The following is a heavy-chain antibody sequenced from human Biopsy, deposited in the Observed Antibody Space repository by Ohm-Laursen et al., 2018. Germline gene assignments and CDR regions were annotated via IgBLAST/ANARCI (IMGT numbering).Heavy chain of an antibody. J-gene: IGHJ6*02. CDR3: ARATNSTGWPYYYFYGMDV. D-gene: IGHD2/OR15-2a*01. CDR2: IYYSGST. Sequence: TLSLTCSVSGGSISSSYWSWIRQPPGKGLEWIGYIYYSGSTNYNPSLKSRVTISVDTSKNQFSLRLNSVTAADTAVYYCARATNSTGWPYYYFYGMDVWGQGTTVTVSS. CDR1: GGSISSSY. V-gene: IGHV4-59*01.